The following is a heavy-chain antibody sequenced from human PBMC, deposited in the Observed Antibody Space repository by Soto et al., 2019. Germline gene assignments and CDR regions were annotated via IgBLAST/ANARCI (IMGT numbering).Heavy chain of an antibody. V-gene: IGHV1-69*13. J-gene: IGHJ6*02. Sequence: SLKFSCKASGGTFSSYAISWVRQAPGQGLEWMGGIIPIFGTANYAQKFQGRVTITADESTSTAYMELSSLRSEDTAVYYCASRIVVVPASLHYYYYYGMDVWGQGTTVTVSS. CDR2: IIPIFGTA. CDR3: ASRIVVVPASLHYYYYYGMDV. D-gene: IGHD2-2*01. CDR1: GGTFSSYA.